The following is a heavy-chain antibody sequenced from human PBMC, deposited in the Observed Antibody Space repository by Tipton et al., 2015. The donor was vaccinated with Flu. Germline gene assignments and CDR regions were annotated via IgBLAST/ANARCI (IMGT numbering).Heavy chain of an antibody. D-gene: IGHD4/OR15-4a*01. Sequence: TLSLTCSVSGGPISSGSYYWTWIRQPPGKGLEWIGHIYYTGTTHYSPSLKSRVTISRDASVNQFSLTLRSVTAADTAVYFCARDNAVFPGALYYWGLGTLVTVSS. CDR3: ARDNAVFPGALYY. CDR1: GGPISSGSYY. J-gene: IGHJ4*02. CDR2: IYYTGTT. V-gene: IGHV4-31*03.